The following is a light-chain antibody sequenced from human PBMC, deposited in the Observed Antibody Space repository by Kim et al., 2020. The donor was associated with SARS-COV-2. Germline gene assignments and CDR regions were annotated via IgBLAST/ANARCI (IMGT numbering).Light chain of an antibody. CDR2: DAS. CDR3: QQRSNSFT. V-gene: IGKV3-11*01. Sequence: SVSPGERATLSCRASQSVSSYLAWYQQKPGQAPRLLIYDASNRATGIPARFSGSGSGTDFTLTISSLEPEDFAVYYCQQRSNSFTFGPGTKVDIK. J-gene: IGKJ3*01. CDR1: QSVSSY.